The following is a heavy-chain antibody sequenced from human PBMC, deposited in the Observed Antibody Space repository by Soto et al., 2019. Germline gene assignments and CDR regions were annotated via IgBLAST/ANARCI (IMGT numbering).Heavy chain of an antibody. CDR2: IYPGDSDT. V-gene: IGHV5-51*01. CDR3: ARVQQLVQVYYYYGMDV. Sequence: GESLKISCRGSGYSFTTYYIAWVRQMPGKGLEWMGIIYPGDSDTRYSPSFQGQVTISADKSISTAYLQWSSLKASDTAMYYCARVQQLVQVYYYYGMDVWGQGTTVTVSS. CDR1: GYSFTTYY. D-gene: IGHD6-13*01. J-gene: IGHJ6*02.